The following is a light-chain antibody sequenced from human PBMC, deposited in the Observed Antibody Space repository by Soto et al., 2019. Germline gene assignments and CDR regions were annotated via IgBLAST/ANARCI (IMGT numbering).Light chain of an antibody. CDR1: EPIRNTY. V-gene: IGKV3-20*01. Sequence: EIVLTQSPDTLSLSPGERATLSCRTSEPIRNTYVAWYQQKPGQAPRLLIYGASSRAVGIPDRFSGSGSGTDFNLTISRLEPEDFALYYCQQYADSPLTFGGGTKVDIK. CDR2: GAS. CDR3: QQYADSPLT. J-gene: IGKJ4*01.